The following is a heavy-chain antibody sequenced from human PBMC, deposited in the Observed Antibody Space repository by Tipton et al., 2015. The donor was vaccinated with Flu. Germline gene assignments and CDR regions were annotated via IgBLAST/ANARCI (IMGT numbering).Heavy chain of an antibody. CDR3: ARDQGFGDGLTYDYYAMDV. Sequence: TLSLTCTVSGGSIGSGGDYWSWIRQHPGKGLEWIGDIYYTGSTYYNPSLQSRLTISVDTSKNQFSLKLSSVTAADTAVYYCARDQGFGDGLTYDYYAMDVWGQGTTVTVSS. V-gene: IGHV4-31*03. CDR1: GGSIGSGGDY. D-gene: IGHD3-16*01. J-gene: IGHJ6*02. CDR2: IYYTGST.